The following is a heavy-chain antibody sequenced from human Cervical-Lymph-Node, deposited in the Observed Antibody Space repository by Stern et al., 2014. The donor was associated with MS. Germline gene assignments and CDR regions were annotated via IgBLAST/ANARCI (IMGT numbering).Heavy chain of an antibody. CDR1: GFTFSSYG. J-gene: IGHJ3*02. CDR3: ARERIPDAFDI. V-gene: IGHV3-33*01. CDR2: IWYDGSNK. Sequence: VQLVESGGGVVQPGRSLRLSCAASGFTFSSYGMHWVRQAPGKGLEWVAVIWYDGSNKYYADSVKGRFTISRDNSKNTLYLQMNSLRAEDTAVYYCARERIPDAFDIWGQGTMVTVSS.